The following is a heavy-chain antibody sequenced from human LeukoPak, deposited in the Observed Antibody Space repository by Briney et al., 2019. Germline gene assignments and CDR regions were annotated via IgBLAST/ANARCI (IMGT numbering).Heavy chain of an antibody. Sequence: SETLSLTCTVSGGSITNYYWSWIRQPPGKGLDWIGYIYYSGSTNYNPSLKSRVTISVDTSNNQFSLRLRSVTAADTAVYYCASSYYYDSSGYYSEDYYYYMDVWGKGTTVTVSS. V-gene: IGHV4-59*01. CDR3: ASSYYYDSSGYYSEDYYYYMDV. D-gene: IGHD3-22*01. J-gene: IGHJ6*03. CDR2: IYYSGST. CDR1: GGSITNYY.